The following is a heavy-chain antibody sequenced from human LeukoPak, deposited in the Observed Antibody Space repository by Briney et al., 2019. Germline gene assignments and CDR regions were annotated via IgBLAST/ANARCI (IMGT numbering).Heavy chain of an antibody. CDR1: GGSISSYY. D-gene: IGHD6-6*01. V-gene: IGHV4-59*08. CDR3: ARSASSHSSSSPFDY. CDR2: IHYSGST. J-gene: IGHJ4*02. Sequence: PSETLSLTCTVSGGSISSYYWSWIRQPPGKGLEWIGYIHYSGSTNYNPSLKSRVTLSVDTSKNQFSLKLSSVTAADTAVYYCARSASSHSSSSPFDYWGQGTLVTVSS.